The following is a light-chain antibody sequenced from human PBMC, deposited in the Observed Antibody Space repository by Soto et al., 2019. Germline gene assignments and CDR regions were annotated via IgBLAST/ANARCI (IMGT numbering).Light chain of an antibody. CDR2: QDS. Sequence: SYELTQPPSVSVSPGQTASITCSGDKLGDKYACWYQQKPGQSPVLVIYQDSKRPSGIPERFSGSNSGHTATLTMSGTQAMDEADYYCQAWHSSTVVFGGGTQLTVL. CDR3: QAWHSSTVV. J-gene: IGLJ2*01. V-gene: IGLV3-1*01. CDR1: KLGDKY.